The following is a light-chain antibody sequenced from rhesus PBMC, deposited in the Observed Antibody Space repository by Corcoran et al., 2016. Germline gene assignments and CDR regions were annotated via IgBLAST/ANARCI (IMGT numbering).Light chain of an antibody. CDR1: QTLRNY. CDR3: QQGYSYPFT. V-gene: IGKV1-43*03. J-gene: IGKJ3*01. CDR2: RAS. Sequence: DIQMTQSPSSLSASVGDRVTITCQASQTLRNYLNWYQQKPGKIPKLLIYRASSLESGITSWFSGSGSGTDFTLTISSLQPEDFATYYCQQGYSYPFTFGPGTKLDIK.